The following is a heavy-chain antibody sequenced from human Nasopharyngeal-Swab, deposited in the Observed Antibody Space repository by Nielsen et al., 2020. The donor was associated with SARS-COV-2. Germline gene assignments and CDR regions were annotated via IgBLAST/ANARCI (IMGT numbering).Heavy chain of an antibody. Sequence: VRQAPGKGLEWVSAISGSGGSTYYADSVKGRFTISRDNSKNTLYLQMNSLRAEATAVYYCANPYYYDSSGYDDYWSQGTLVTVSS. V-gene: IGHV3-23*01. CDR2: ISGSGGST. D-gene: IGHD3-22*01. J-gene: IGHJ4*02. CDR3: ANPYYYDSSGYDDY.